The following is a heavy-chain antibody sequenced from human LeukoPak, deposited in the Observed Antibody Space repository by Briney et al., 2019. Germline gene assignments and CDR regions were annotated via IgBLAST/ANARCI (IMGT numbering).Heavy chain of an antibody. Sequence: HGESLKISCKGSGYGFTNYWIGWVRQLPGKGLEWMGIIYPGDSDTRYSPSFQGQVTISADRSITTAYLQWSSLKASDTAMYYCARRSSSWYMGYFGYWGQGTLVTVSS. CDR1: GYGFTNYW. J-gene: IGHJ4*02. V-gene: IGHV5-51*01. CDR2: IYPGDSDT. CDR3: ARRSSSWYMGYFGY. D-gene: IGHD6-13*01.